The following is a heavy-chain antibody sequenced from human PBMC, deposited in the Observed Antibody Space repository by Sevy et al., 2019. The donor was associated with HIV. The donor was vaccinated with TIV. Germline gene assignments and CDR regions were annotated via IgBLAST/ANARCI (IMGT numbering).Heavy chain of an antibody. J-gene: IGHJ4*02. CDR2: ISSSSSYI. Sequence: GGSLRLSCAASGFTFSSYSMNWVRQAPGKGLEWVSSISSSSSYIYYADSVKGRFTISRDNAKNSLYLQMNSLRAEDRAVYYCARDSDDILTGSDYWGQGTLVTVSS. CDR3: ARDSDDILTGSDY. D-gene: IGHD3-9*01. V-gene: IGHV3-21*01. CDR1: GFTFSSYS.